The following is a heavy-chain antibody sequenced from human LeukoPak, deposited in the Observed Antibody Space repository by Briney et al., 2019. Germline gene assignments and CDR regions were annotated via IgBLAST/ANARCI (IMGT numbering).Heavy chain of an antibody. CDR1: GFTFSGSA. V-gene: IGHV3-73*01. Sequence: GGSLRLSCAASGFTFSGSAMHWVRQASGKGLEWVGRIRSKANSYATAYAASVKGMFTISRDDSKNTAYLQMNSLKTEDTAVYYCTRHTYGVYYFDYWGQGTLVTVSS. CDR3: TRHTYGVYYFDY. D-gene: IGHD4-17*01. J-gene: IGHJ4*02. CDR2: IRSKANSYAT.